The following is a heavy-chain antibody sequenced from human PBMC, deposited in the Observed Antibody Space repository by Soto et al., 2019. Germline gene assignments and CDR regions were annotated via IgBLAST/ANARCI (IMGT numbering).Heavy chain of an antibody. Sequence: SVKVSCKASGRTFSSYAISWVRQAPGQGLEWMGGIIPIFGTANYAQKFQGRVTITADKSTSTAYMELSSLRSEDTAVYYRANSAQGDSRGYGSYYYYGMDVWGQGTTVAVSS. D-gene: IGHD3-22*01. V-gene: IGHV1-69*06. CDR2: IIPIFGTA. CDR3: ANSAQGDSRGYGSYYYYGMDV. CDR1: GRTFSSYA. J-gene: IGHJ6*02.